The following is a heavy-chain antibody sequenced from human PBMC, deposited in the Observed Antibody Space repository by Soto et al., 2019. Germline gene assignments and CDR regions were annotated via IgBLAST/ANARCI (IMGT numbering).Heavy chain of an antibody. J-gene: IGHJ6*02. CDR2: RSGSGYST. V-gene: IGHV3-23*01. CDR1: GFTFSSYA. Sequence: GSLRLSCAASGFTFSSYAMSWVRQAPGKGLEWVAVRSGSGYSTNYADSVKGRFTISRDNSKSTLYLQMDSLRAEDTATYYCVSPWNDRTYYHFGLDVWGQGTTVTVSS. D-gene: IGHD1-1*01. CDR3: VSPWNDRTYYHFGLDV.